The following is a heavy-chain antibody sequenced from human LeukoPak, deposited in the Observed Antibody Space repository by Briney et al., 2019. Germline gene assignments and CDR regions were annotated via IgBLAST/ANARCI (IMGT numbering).Heavy chain of an antibody. CDR1: GFTFSSYA. CDR3: AKGSGKQWLVRFDY. CDR2: ISGSGGST. V-gene: IGHV3-23*01. Sequence: GGSLRLSCAASGFTFSSYAMSWVRQAPGKGLAWVSAISGSGGSTYYADSVKGRFTISRDNSKNTLYLQMNSLRAEDTAVYYCAKGSGKQWLVRFDYWGQGTPVTVSS. D-gene: IGHD6-19*01. J-gene: IGHJ4*02.